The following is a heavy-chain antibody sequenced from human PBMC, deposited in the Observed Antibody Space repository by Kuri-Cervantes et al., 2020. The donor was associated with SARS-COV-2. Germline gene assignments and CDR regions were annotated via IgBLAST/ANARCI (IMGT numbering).Heavy chain of an antibody. D-gene: IGHD3-22*01. CDR1: GGSISSSSYY. Sequence: LRLSCTVSGGSISSSSYYWGWIRQPPGKGLEGIGSIYNSGSTYYNPSLKSRVTISVDTSKNQFSLNLSSVTAADTALYYCARLPIVDYYDSSADHTWGQGTLVTVSS. CDR3: ARLPIVDYYDSSADHT. V-gene: IGHV4-39*07. J-gene: IGHJ4*02. CDR2: IYNSGST.